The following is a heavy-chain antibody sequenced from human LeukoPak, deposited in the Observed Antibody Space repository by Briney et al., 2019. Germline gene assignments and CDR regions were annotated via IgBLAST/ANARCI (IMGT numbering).Heavy chain of an antibody. D-gene: IGHD6-19*01. CDR1: GFTFSNDW. J-gene: IGHJ3*02. Sequence: GSLRLSCAASGFTFSNDWMNWVRQAPGKGLEWVGRIKSTVDGGTTDFAAPVRGRFTVSRDDSENTLYLQMSSLRIEDTALYYCTTGGNVIVAGTRAFDIWGHGTMVTVSS. V-gene: IGHV3-15*07. CDR3: TTGGNVIVAGTRAFDI. CDR2: IKSTVDGGTT.